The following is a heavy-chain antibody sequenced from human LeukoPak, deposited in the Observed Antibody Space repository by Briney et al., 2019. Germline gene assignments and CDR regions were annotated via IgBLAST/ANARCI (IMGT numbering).Heavy chain of an antibody. CDR2: ISSSSSYI. CDR3: ATKWFRELFG. Sequence: PGGSLRLSCAASGFTFSSYSMNWVRQAPGKGLEWVSSISSSSSYIYYADSVKGRFTISRDNAKNSLFLQMNSLRAEDTAVYYCATKWFRELFGWGQGTLVTVSS. CDR1: GFTFSSYS. V-gene: IGHV3-21*01. D-gene: IGHD3-10*01. J-gene: IGHJ4*02.